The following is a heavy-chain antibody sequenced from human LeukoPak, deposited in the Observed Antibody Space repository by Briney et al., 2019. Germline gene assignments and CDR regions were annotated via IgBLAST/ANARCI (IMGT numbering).Heavy chain of an antibody. D-gene: IGHD3-10*01. CDR2: VSSNGGST. Sequence: TGGSLRLSCAASGFTFSRSAVHWVRQAPGKGLEYVSAVSSNGGSTYYADSVKGRFTISRDNSKNTLYLQMSSLRTEDTAVYYCVKDGSGSYYTYYFDYWGQGTLVTVSS. CDR3: VKDGSGSYYTYYFDY. CDR1: GFTFSRSA. J-gene: IGHJ4*02. V-gene: IGHV3-64D*06.